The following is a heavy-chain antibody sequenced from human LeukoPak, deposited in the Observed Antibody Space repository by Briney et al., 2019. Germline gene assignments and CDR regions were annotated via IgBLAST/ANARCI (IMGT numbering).Heavy chain of an antibody. J-gene: IGHJ5*02. CDR1: GGSFSGYY. CDR2: INHSGST. V-gene: IGHV4-34*01. D-gene: IGHD3-9*01. CDR3: ALTYYDILTGYPFDP. Sequence: SETLSLTCAVYGGSFSGYYWSWIRQPPGKGLEWIGEINHSGSTNYNPSLKSRVTISVDTSKNQFSLKLSSVTAADTAVYYCALTYYDILTGYPFDPWGQGTLVTVSS.